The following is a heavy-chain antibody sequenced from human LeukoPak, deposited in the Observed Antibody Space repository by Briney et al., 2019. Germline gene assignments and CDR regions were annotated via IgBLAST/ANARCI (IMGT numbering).Heavy chain of an antibody. J-gene: IGHJ3*02. CDR3: ARPSYYDILTGYYKSAFDI. D-gene: IGHD3-9*01. V-gene: IGHV4-39*01. CDR1: GGSISSSSYY. CDR2: IYYSGST. Sequence: PSETLSLTCTVSGGSISSSSYYWGWIRQPPGKGLEWIGSIYYSGSTYYNPSLKSRVTISVDTAKNQFSLKLSSVTAADTAVYYCARPSYYDILTGYYKSAFDIRGQGTMVTVSS.